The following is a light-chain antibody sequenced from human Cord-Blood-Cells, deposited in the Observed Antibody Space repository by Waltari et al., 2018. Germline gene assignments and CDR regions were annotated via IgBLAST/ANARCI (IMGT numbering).Light chain of an antibody. CDR1: QSISSD. J-gene: IGKJ2*01. Sequence: DLELTQSPSSLSASVGDRVTITCRASQSISSDLNWYQQKPGEAHKLLIYAASSLQSGGPSRFSGSGSGTDFTLTISSLRPEDFATYYGEQSYSTPYTCGQGAKLEIK. V-gene: IGKV1-39*01. CDR2: AAS. CDR3: EQSYSTPYT.